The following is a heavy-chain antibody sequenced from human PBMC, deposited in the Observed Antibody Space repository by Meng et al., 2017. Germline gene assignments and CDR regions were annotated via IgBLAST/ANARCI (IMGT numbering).Heavy chain of an antibody. V-gene: IGHV4-30-4*01. J-gene: IGHJ5*02. CDR2: ISYGGAT. CDR3: ARVVGDCASCYKGWFDP. CDR1: GASISSAVF. Sequence: QVQLQESGPRLVRPSQTLSLTCTFSGASISSAVFWIWIRQPPGKDLEWIGYISYGGATHYNPSLKSRLTISVDTAKNQFSLSLSSVTAADTAVYYCARVVGDCASCYKGWFDPWGQGTLVTVSS. D-gene: IGHD2-2*02.